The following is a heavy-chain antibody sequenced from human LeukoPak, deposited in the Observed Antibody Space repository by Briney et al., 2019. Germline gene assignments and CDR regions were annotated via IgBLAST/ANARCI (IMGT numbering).Heavy chain of an antibody. CDR1: GFTLSNYW. Sequence: GGSLRLSCAASGFTLSNYWMNWVRQAPGKGLEWVANIKEDGNEKYYVDSVKGRFTISRDNAKNSLYLQMNSLRVEDTALYYCARGFRSSGGLWGQGTLVTVSS. CDR3: ARGFRSSGGL. J-gene: IGHJ4*02. D-gene: IGHD6-25*01. V-gene: IGHV3-7*03. CDR2: IKEDGNEK.